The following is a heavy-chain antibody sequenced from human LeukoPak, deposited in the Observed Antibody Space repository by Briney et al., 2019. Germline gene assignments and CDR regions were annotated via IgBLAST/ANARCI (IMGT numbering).Heavy chain of an antibody. CDR2: INHSGST. Sequence: PSETLSLTCAVYGGSFSGYYWSWNRQPPGKGLEWIGEINHSGSTNYNPSLKSRVTISVDTSKNQFSLKLSSVTAADTAVYYCARGSFLVTVTTTSFDYWGQGTLVTVSS. D-gene: IGHD4-17*01. CDR3: ARGSFLVTVTTTSFDY. J-gene: IGHJ4*02. V-gene: IGHV4-34*01. CDR1: GGSFSGYY.